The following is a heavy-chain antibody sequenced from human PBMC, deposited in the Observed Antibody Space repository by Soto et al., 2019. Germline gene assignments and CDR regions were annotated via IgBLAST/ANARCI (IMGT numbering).Heavy chain of an antibody. Sequence: GESLKISCKGSAYTFTRNWMGWVRQMPRKGLEWMGIIFPIDSDTRYSPSSQGQVTISADNSISTAYLQWSSLKASDTAIYYCATPAGRDFNAYDVCGQGTMVTV. CDR1: AYTFTRNW. J-gene: IGHJ3*01. CDR2: IFPIDSDT. V-gene: IGHV5-51*01. CDR3: ATPAGRDFNAYDV. D-gene: IGHD2-21*02.